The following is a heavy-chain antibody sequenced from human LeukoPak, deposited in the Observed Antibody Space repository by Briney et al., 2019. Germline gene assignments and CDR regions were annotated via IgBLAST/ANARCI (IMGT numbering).Heavy chain of an antibody. CDR3: TRASSSSYFDY. CDR2: IRSKGYGGTT. V-gene: IGHV3-49*04. J-gene: IGHJ4*02. Sequence: GGSLRLSCTASGFIFGDYVMSWVRQAPGKGLEWVGFIRSKGYGGTTEYAASVKGRFTISRDDSKSIAYLQMNSLKTEDTALYYCTRASSSSYFDYCGQGTLVTVSS. CDR1: GFIFGDYV. D-gene: IGHD6-13*01.